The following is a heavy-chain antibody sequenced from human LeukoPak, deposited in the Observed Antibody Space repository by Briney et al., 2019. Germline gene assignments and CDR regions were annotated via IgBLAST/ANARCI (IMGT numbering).Heavy chain of an antibody. V-gene: IGHV4-31*03. CDR3: ARVGYDFWSGYYPISY. J-gene: IGHJ4*02. D-gene: IGHD3-3*01. CDR1: GGSISSGGYY. Sequence: PSETLSPTCTVSGGSISSGGYYWSWIRQHPGKGLEWIGYIYYSGSTYYNPSLKSRVTISVDTSKNQFSLKLSSVTAADTAVYYCARVGYDFWSGYYPISYWGQGTLVTVSS. CDR2: IYYSGST.